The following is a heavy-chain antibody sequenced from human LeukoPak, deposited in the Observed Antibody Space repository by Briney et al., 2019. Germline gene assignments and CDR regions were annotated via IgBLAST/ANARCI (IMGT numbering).Heavy chain of an antibody. D-gene: IGHD6-13*01. CDR2: IIPIFGTA. V-gene: IGHV1-69*06. J-gene: IGHJ4*02. Sequence: ASVKVSCKASGGTFSSYAISWVRQAPGQGLEWMGGIIPIFGTANYAQKFQGRVTMTEDTSTDTAYMELSSLRSEDTAVYYCACSSWYSFDYWGQGTLVTVSS. CDR1: GGTFSSYA. CDR3: ACSSWYSFDY.